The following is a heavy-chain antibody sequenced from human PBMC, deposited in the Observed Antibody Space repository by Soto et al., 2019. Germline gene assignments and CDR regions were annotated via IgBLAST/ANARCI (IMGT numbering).Heavy chain of an antibody. J-gene: IGHJ4*02. D-gene: IGHD6-25*01. CDR2: ISAFNGDT. CDR1: GYTFTSYG. V-gene: IGHV1-18*04. CDR3: TREAGWQRMVPYD. Sequence: QVQLVQSGTEVKKSGASVNVSCKAFGYTFTSYGFSWVRQVPGQGLEWLGWISAFNGDTQYAQTMKGRLTVTTDTSTTTVHMELRSLTPADTAVYYCTREAGWQRMVPYDWGQGTLVIVS.